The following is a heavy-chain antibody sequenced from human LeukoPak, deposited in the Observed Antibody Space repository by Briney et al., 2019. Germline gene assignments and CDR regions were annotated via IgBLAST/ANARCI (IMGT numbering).Heavy chain of an antibody. CDR1: GFTFSSYE. CDR3: AKDYEEPIALDAFDI. J-gene: IGHJ3*02. Sequence: SGGSLRLSCAASGFTFSSYEMNWVRQAPGKGLEWVSYISSSGSTIYYADSVKGRFTISRDNAKNSLYLQMNSLRAEDTAVYYCAKDYEEPIALDAFDIWGQGTMVTVSS. D-gene: IGHD3-3*01. V-gene: IGHV3-48*03. CDR2: ISSSGSTI.